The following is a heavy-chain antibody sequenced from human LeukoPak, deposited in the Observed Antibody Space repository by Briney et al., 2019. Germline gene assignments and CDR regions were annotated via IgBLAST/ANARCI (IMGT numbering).Heavy chain of an antibody. CDR1: GFTFSRHS. CDR3: ATTGVAAAGTWGFDY. D-gene: IGHD6-13*01. CDR2: ISSSSSYI. J-gene: IGHJ4*02. V-gene: IGHV3-21*01. Sequence: GGSLRLSCAASGFTFSRHSMNWVRQAPGKGLEWVSSISSSSSYIYYADSVKGRFTISRDNAKNSMYLQMNNLRAEGTAVYYCATTGVAAAGTWGFDYWGQGVVVTVSS.